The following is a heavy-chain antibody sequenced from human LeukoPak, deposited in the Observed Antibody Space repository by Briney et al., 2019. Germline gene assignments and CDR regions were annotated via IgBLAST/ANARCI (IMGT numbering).Heavy chain of an antibody. Sequence: GGSLRLSCAAPGFTFSGSALHWVRPASGKGLEWVGRIRSTANGYATAYAASVKGRFTISRDDSKNTAYLQMDSLKTEDTAVYYCTGNYYGSGSYADFDYWGQGTLVTVSS. CDR2: IRSTANGYAT. V-gene: IGHV3-73*01. D-gene: IGHD3-10*01. CDR3: TGNYYGSGSYADFDY. CDR1: GFTFSGSA. J-gene: IGHJ4*02.